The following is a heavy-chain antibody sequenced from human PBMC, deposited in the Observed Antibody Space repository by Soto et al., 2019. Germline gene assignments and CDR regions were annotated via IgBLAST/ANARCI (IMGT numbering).Heavy chain of an antibody. J-gene: IGHJ4*02. Sequence: QVQLQESGPGLVKPSETLSLTCTVSGGSISSYYWSWIRQPPGKGLEWIGYIYYSGSTNYNPSLKSRVTISVDTSKNQFSLKLSSVTAADTAVYYCARLSRGPRGELSLLDYWGQGTLVTVS. V-gene: IGHV4-59*08. CDR1: GGSISSYY. CDR2: IYYSGST. D-gene: IGHD3-16*02. CDR3: ARLSRGPRGELSLLDY.